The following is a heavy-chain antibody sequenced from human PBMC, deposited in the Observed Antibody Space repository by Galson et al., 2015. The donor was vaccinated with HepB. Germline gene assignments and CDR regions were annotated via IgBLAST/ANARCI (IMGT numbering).Heavy chain of an antibody. J-gene: IGHJ4*02. V-gene: IGHV3-21*01. Sequence: SLRLSCAASGFTFSSYSVNWVRQAPGKGLEWVSSISSSSSYIYYADSVKGRFTISRDNAKNSLYLQMNSLRAEDTAVYYCARRRDRDYYDSSGYPDYWGQGTLVTVSS. D-gene: IGHD3-22*01. CDR3: ARRRDRDYYDSSGYPDY. CDR2: ISSSSSYI. CDR1: GFTFSSYS.